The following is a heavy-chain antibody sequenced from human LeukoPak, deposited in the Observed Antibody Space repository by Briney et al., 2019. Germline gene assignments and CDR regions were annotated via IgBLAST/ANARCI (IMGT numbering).Heavy chain of an antibody. V-gene: IGHV3-30*01. D-gene: IGHD6-13*01. CDR1: GFTFSSYA. CDR2: ISHGGSNK. J-gene: IGHJ1*01. CDR3: AGSPKYSSSWYEYFQH. Sequence: GRSLRLSCAAPGFTFSSYAMHWVRQAPGKGLEWVAAISHGGSNKYHADSVKGRFTISRDNSKNTVYLQMNSLRAEDTAVYFCAGSPKYSSSWYEYFQHWGQGTLVTVSS.